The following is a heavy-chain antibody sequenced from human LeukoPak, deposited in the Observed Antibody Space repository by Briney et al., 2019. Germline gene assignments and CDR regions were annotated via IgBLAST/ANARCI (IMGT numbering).Heavy chain of an antibody. D-gene: IGHD1-26*01. J-gene: IGHJ4*02. CDR1: GFTFSSYA. Sequence: GGSLRLSCAASGFTFSSYAMNWVRQAPGKGLEWVSAITGSGGRTYYADSVKGRFTISRDNSKNTVSLQMNSLRAEDTAVYYCTKGIVGSTKFDGWGQGTLVTVSS. CDR3: TKGIVGSTKFDG. CDR2: ITGSGGRT. V-gene: IGHV3-23*01.